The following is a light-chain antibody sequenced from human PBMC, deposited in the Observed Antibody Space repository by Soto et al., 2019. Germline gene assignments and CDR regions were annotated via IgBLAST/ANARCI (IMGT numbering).Light chain of an antibody. CDR1: QSVSSY. J-gene: IGKJ4*01. CDR3: QQRSNWPPLT. CDR2: DAS. V-gene: IGKV3-11*01. Sequence: EIVLTQSPATLSLSPGERATLSCRASQSVSSYLVWYQQNPGQAPRLLIYDASNRATGIPARFSGSGSGTDFSLTISSQEPEDFGVYCCQQRSNWPPLTFGGGTKVQI.